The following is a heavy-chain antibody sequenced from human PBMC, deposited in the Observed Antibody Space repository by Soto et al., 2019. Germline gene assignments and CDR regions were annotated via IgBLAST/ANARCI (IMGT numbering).Heavy chain of an antibody. CDR1: GASINNFAYY. Sequence: SETLSLTCSVSGASINNFAYYWGWIRQPPGKGLEWIGTVYYNENTYYNPSLRSRVTISVDTSKNQFSLKLNSVTAADTAVYYCARGPNGLDVWGQGTTVTVSS. J-gene: IGHJ6*02. CDR2: VYYNENT. V-gene: IGHV4-39*01. CDR3: ARGPNGLDV.